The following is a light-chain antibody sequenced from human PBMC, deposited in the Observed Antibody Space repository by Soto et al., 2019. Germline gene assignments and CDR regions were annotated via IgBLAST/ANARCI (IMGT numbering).Light chain of an antibody. Sequence: QSVLTQSPSASGSPGQSVTISCTGTSSDVGNYKYVSWYQQHPGKAPKLMIYEVSKRPSGVPDRFSGSKSGNTASLTVSGLQVEDEADYYCSSYAGSNLWVFGGGTKLIVL. V-gene: IGLV2-8*01. CDR1: SSDVGNYKY. CDR3: SSYAGSNLWV. J-gene: IGLJ3*02. CDR2: EVS.